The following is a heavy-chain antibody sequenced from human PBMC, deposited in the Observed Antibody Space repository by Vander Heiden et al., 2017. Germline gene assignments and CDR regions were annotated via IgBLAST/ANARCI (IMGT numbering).Heavy chain of an antibody. Sequence: QVQLVQSGAEVQKPGASVKVSCKASGYTFTGYYMHWVRQAAGQGREWMGRINPNSGGTNYAQKFQGRVTMTRDTSISTAYMELSRLRSDDTAVYYCARDYYGSGSYRAWFDPWGQGTLVTVSS. J-gene: IGHJ5*02. CDR1: GYTFTGYY. V-gene: IGHV1-2*06. CDR3: ARDYYGSGSYRAWFDP. D-gene: IGHD3-10*01. CDR2: INPNSGGT.